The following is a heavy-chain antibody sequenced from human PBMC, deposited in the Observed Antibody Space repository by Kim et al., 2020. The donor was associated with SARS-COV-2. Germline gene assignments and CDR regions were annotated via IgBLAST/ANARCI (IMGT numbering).Heavy chain of an antibody. Sequence: QKFQGRVTMTRDTSISTAYMELSRLRSDDTAVYYCARVMIAAAGRGCFDYWGQGTLVTVSS. J-gene: IGHJ4*02. CDR3: ARVMIAAAGRGCFDY. D-gene: IGHD6-13*01. V-gene: IGHV1-2*02.